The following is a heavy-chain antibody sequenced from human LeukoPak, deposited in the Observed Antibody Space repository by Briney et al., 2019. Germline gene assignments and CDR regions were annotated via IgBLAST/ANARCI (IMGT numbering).Heavy chain of an antibody. J-gene: IGHJ4*02. CDR2: ISDSGGKT. Sequence: GGSLRLPCAASGLTFTTSAMSWVRQAPGKGLEWVSAISDSGGKTYYADSVKGRFTISRDNSRNTLYLQMNNLRAEDTALYYCATDRMVLGNWGQGTLVTVSS. CDR1: GLTFTTSA. CDR3: ATDRMVLGN. V-gene: IGHV3-23*01. D-gene: IGHD6-13*01.